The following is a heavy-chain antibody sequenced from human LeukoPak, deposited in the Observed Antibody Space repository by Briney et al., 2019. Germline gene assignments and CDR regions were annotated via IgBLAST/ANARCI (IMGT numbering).Heavy chain of an antibody. J-gene: IGHJ4*02. V-gene: IGHV1-2*02. CDR1: GYTFTGYY. CDR3: ATPRIVATINYFDY. CDR2: INPNSGGT. D-gene: IGHD5-12*01. Sequence: GASVKVSCKASGYTFTGYYMHWVRQAPGQGLEWMGWINPNSGGTNYAQKFQGRVTMTRDTSISTAYMELSRLRSDDTAVYYCATPRIVATINYFDYWGQGTLVTVSS.